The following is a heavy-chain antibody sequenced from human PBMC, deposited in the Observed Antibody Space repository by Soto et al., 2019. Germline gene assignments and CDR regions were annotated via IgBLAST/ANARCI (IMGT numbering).Heavy chain of an antibody. CDR2: ISAHNSNT. CDR3: ARGRYGDY. Sequence: QVHLVQSGAEVKKPGASVKVSCKASGYTFTSYGITWVRQAPGQGLEWMGWISAHNSNTDYAQKLQVRVVVTRDACTSTAYRELRSLISDDAAVYYCARGRYGDYWGQGALVTVSS. CDR1: GYTFTSYG. J-gene: IGHJ4*02. V-gene: IGHV1-18*01. D-gene: IGHD1-1*01.